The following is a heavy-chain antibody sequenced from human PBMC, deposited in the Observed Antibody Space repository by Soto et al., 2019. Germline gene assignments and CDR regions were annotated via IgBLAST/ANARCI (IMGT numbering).Heavy chain of an antibody. CDR3: ARGWFGPDV. CDR2: IDKVGTDS. D-gene: IGHD3-10*01. J-gene: IGHJ6*03. V-gene: IGHV3-74*01. Sequence: EVQLVESGGGLVQPGGSLRLSCAASEFTFSGRSVHWVRQAPGKGLVWVSGIDKVGTDSTYADSVKGRFTSSRDNAKNTVYLQINSPGVEDKAVYYCARGWFGPDVWGKRDHGHRLL. CDR1: EFTFSGRS.